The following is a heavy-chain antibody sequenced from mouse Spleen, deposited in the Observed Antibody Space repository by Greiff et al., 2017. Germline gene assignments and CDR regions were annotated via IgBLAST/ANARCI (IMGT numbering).Heavy chain of an antibody. J-gene: IGHJ1*01. CDR2: IYPGDGDT. Sequence: QVQLQQSGAELVKPGASVKISCKASGYAFSSYWMNWVKQRPGKGLEWIGQIYPGDGDTNYNGKFKGKATLTADKSSSTAYMQLSSLTSEDSAVYFCARSGLLGYFDVWGAGTTVTVSS. CDR1: GYAFSSYW. D-gene: IGHD2-1*01. V-gene: IGHV1-80*01. CDR3: ARSGLLGYFDV.